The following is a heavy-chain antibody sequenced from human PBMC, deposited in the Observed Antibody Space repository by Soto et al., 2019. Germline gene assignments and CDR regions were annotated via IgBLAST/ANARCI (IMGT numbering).Heavy chain of an antibody. V-gene: IGHV4-61*01. D-gene: IGHD2-15*01. J-gene: IGHJ4*02. CDR1: CCSVSNGSYY. Sequence: SETLAPTCTFSCCSVSNGSYYLSWIPPPPGKGLEWIGYIYYSGSTNYNPSLKSRVTISVDTSKNQFSLKLSSVTAADTAVYYCARVVLPTVAGTDYWGQGTLVTVSS. CDR3: ARVVLPTVAGTDY. CDR2: IYYSGST.